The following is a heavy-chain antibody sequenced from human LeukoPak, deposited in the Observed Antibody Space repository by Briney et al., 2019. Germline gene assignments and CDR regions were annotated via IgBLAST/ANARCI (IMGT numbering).Heavy chain of an antibody. Sequence: SETLSLTCAVSGYSISSGYYWGWIRQPPGKGLEWIGSIYHSGSTYYNPSLKSRVTISVDTSKNQFSLKLSSETAADTAVYYCARSSRPTRYYYMDASGKGTTVTASS. CDR2: IYHSGST. CDR3: ARSSRPTRYYYMDA. CDR1: GYSISSGYY. J-gene: IGHJ6*03. V-gene: IGHV4-38-2*01.